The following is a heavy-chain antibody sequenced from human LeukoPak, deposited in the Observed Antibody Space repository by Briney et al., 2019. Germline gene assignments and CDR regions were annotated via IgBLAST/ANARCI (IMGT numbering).Heavy chain of an antibody. D-gene: IGHD3-16*01. CDR1: GFTFSTHA. J-gene: IGHJ4*02. CDR3: ASSPRGTSPYFFDS. Sequence: GGSLRLSCTASGFTFSTHAMHWVRQAPGKGLEWVSYISSSSSTIYYADSVKGRFTISRDSAKNSLYLQMNSLRDEDTAVYYCASSPRGTSPYFFDSWGQGTLVTVSS. CDR2: ISSSSSTI. V-gene: IGHV3-48*02.